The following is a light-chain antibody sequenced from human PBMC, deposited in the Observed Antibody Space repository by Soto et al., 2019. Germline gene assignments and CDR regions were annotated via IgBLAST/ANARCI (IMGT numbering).Light chain of an antibody. CDR1: QFASSTY. CDR3: QQYGIVPFT. Sequence: EAVLPQSPATLSLSPGARVTLSCRASQFASSTYLAWYQQRPGQAPRLLVYGASSRATGIPDGFNGGASETDFTLTITRLESEGAAVYYCQQYGIVPFTFGGGTKVDIK. J-gene: IGKJ4*01. V-gene: IGKV3-20*01. CDR2: GAS.